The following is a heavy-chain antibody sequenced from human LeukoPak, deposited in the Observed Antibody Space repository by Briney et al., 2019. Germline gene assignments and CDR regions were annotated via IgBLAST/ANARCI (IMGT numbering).Heavy chain of an antibody. CDR1: RFTFSNYG. CDR2: IWYDGSIK. D-gene: IGHD5/OR15-5a*01. J-gene: IGHJ3*02. CDR3: ARGRGLRPDAFDI. Sequence: PGRSLRLSCTASRFTFSNYGMHWGRKAPGKGLEGLALIWYDGSIKYYADSLKGRFTISRDNSKNTLYLQLNRLRAEDTAVYYCARGRGLRPDAFDISGQGTMVTVSS. V-gene: IGHV3-33*01.